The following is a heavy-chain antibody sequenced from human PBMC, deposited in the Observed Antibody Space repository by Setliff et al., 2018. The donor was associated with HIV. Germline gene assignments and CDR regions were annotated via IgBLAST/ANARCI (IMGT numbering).Heavy chain of an antibody. CDR1: GFSLSTGAVG. D-gene: IGHD6-19*01. CDR3: VKDRSSDPSAWDAFDI. J-gene: IGHJ3*02. V-gene: IGHV2-5*02. CDR2: IYWDDGK. Sequence: SGPTLVNPTQTLTLTCTFSGFSLSTGAVGVAWIRQPPGKALEWLALIYWDDGKRYSPSLMNRLTITKDTSKNQVVLTMTNMDPVDTALYYCVKDRSSDPSAWDAFDIWGQGTMVTVSS.